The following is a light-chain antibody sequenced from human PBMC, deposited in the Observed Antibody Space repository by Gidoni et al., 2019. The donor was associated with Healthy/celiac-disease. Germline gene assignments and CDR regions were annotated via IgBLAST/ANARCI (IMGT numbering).Light chain of an antibody. CDR2: QDS. Sequence: SYELPLPPSVSVSPGQTASITCSGDKLGDKYACWYQQKPGQSPVLVIYQDSKRPSGIPERFSGSNSGNTATLTISGTQAMDEADYYCQACDSSTVVFGGGTKLTVL. J-gene: IGLJ2*01. CDR1: KLGDKY. V-gene: IGLV3-1*01. CDR3: QACDSSTVV.